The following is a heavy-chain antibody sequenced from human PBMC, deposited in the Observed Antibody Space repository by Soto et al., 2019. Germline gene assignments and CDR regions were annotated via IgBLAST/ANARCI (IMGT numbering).Heavy chain of an antibody. V-gene: IGHV4-39*01. Sequence: SEILSLTCTVSGGSISSSSYYWGWIRQPPGKGLEWIGSIYYSGSTYYNPSLKSRVTISVDTSKNQFSLKLSSVTAADTAVYYCARKRRYSSSWYPRAAFDIWGQGTMVTVSS. CDR1: GGSISSSSYY. CDR2: IYYSGST. CDR3: ARKRRYSSSWYPRAAFDI. D-gene: IGHD6-13*01. J-gene: IGHJ3*02.